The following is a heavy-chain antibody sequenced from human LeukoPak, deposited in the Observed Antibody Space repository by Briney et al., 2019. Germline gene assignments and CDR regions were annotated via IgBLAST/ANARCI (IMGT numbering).Heavy chain of an antibody. CDR2: IIPIFGTA. Sequence: SVKVSCKASGGTFSSYAISWVRQAPGQGLEWMGGIIPIFGTANYAQKFQGRVTITADESTSTAYMELSSLRSEDTAVYYCARNTETAIPLPYYFDYWGQGTLVTVSS. CDR1: GGTFSSYA. D-gene: IGHD2-21*02. J-gene: IGHJ4*02. CDR3: ARNTETAIPLPYYFDY. V-gene: IGHV1-69*13.